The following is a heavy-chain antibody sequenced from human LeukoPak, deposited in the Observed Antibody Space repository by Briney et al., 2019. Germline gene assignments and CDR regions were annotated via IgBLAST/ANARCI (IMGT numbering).Heavy chain of an antibody. CDR3: ARGRRIAAAGLYYFDY. CDR2: ISSSSIYI. D-gene: IGHD6-13*01. CDR1: GFTFSSYS. V-gene: IGHV3-21*01. Sequence: GGSLRLSCAASGFTFSSYSMNWVRQAPGKGLEWVSSISSSSIYIYYADSVKGRFTISRDNAKNSLYLQMNSLRDEDTAVYYCARGRRIAAAGLYYFDYWGQGTLVTVSS. J-gene: IGHJ4*02.